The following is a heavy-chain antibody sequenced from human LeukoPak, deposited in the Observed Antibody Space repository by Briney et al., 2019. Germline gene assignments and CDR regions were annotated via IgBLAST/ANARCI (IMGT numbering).Heavy chain of an antibody. V-gene: IGHV4-39*01. J-gene: IGHJ5*01. D-gene: IGHD2-21*01. CDR2: IYYSGST. Sequence: SETLSLTCIVSGGSISSSSYYWGWIRQPPGKGLEWIGNIYYSGSTYYNPSLKSRVTTSVDTSKNQFSLKLSSVTAADMAVYYCARLDCGGDCFERGWFDSWGQGTLVTVSS. CDR1: GGSISSSSYY. CDR3: ARLDCGGDCFERGWFDS.